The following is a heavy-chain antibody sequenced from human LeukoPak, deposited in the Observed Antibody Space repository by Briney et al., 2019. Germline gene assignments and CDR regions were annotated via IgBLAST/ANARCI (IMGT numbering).Heavy chain of an antibody. CDR1: GYTFTSYY. V-gene: IGHV1-46*01. CDR2: INPSGGST. D-gene: IGHD1-26*01. CDR3: ARPEVRATPPFDY. J-gene: IGHJ4*02. Sequence: ASVKVSCKASGYTFTSYYMHWERQAPGQGLEWMGIINPSGGSTSYAQKFQGRVTMTRDTSTSTVYMELSSLRAEDPAVYYCARPEVRATPPFDYWGQGTLVTVSS.